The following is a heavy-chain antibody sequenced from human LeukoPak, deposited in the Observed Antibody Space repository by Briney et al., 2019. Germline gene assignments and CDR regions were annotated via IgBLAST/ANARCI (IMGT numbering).Heavy chain of an antibody. J-gene: IGHJ4*02. D-gene: IGHD3-10*01. V-gene: IGHV4-39*07. CDR3: ARGAVLLWFGELLEFDY. Sequence: SETLSLTCTVSGGSISSSSYYWGWIRQPPGKGLEWIGSIYYSGSTYYNPSLKSRVTISVDTSKNQFSLKLSSVTAADTAVYYCARGAVLLWFGELLEFDYWGQGTLVTVSS. CDR2: IYYSGST. CDR1: GGSISSSSYY.